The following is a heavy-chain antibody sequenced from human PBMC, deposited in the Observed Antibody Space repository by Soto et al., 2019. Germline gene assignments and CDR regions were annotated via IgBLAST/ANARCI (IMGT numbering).Heavy chain of an antibody. CDR3: ARDLRITIFGVAPSGWFDP. Sequence: GGSLRLSCAASGFTFSSYSMNWVRQAPGKGLEWVSSISSSSSYIYYADSVRGRFTISRDNAKNLLYLQMNSLRAEDTAVYYCARDLRITIFGVAPSGWFDPWGQGTLVTVSS. CDR2: ISSSSSYI. V-gene: IGHV3-21*01. CDR1: GFTFSSYS. D-gene: IGHD3-3*01. J-gene: IGHJ5*02.